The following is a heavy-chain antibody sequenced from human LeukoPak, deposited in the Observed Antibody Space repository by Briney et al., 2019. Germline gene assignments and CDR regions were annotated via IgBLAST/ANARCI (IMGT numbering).Heavy chain of an antibody. J-gene: IGHJ4*01. CDR3: ARAPRGSYYAHY. CDR1: GDTFTSYY. Sequence: ASVKVSCKASGDTFTSYYMHWVRQAPGQGLEWMGSINPNIAGTSYAQKFQGRVTMARDTSISTAYMELSRLTSDDTAVYYCARAPRGSYYAHYWGQGTLVTVSS. CDR2: INPNIAGT. V-gene: IGHV1-2*02. D-gene: IGHD1-26*01.